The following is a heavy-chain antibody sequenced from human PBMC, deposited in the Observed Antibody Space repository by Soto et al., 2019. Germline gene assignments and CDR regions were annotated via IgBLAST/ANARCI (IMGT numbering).Heavy chain of an antibody. D-gene: IGHD6-19*01. Sequence: PGGSLRLSCAASGFTFSDYYMSWIRQAPGKGLEWVSYISSSGSTIYYADSVKGRFTISRDNAKNSLYLQMNSLRAEDTAVYYCARDSELDSSGWYDYSWFDPWGQGTLVTVSS. V-gene: IGHV3-11*01. CDR3: ARDSELDSSGWYDYSWFDP. CDR2: ISSSGSTI. J-gene: IGHJ5*02. CDR1: GFTFSDYY.